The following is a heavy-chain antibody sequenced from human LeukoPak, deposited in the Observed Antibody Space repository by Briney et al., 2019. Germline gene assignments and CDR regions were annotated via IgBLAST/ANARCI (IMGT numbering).Heavy chain of an antibody. CDR2: INPNSGGT. Sequence: ASVKVSCKASGYTFTGYYMHWVRQAPGQGLEWMGWINPNSGGTNYAQKFQGRVTMTRNTSISTAYMELSSLRSEDTAVYYCARDMYDISGRADYWGQGTRVTVSS. J-gene: IGHJ4*02. CDR3: ARDMYDISGRADY. CDR1: GYTFTGYY. V-gene: IGHV1-2*02. D-gene: IGHD3-22*01.